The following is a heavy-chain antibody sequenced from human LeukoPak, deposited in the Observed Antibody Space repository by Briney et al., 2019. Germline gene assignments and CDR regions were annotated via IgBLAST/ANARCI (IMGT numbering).Heavy chain of an antibody. CDR1: GFTFSSYS. CDR3: ARGAF. Sequence: GGSLRLSCAASGFTFSSYSMNWVRQAPGKGLGWVSSISSGSSYIYYADSVKGRFTISRDNAKNSLYLQMNSLRAEDTAVYYCARGAFWGQGTLVTVSS. V-gene: IGHV3-21*01. CDR2: ISSGSSYI. J-gene: IGHJ4*02.